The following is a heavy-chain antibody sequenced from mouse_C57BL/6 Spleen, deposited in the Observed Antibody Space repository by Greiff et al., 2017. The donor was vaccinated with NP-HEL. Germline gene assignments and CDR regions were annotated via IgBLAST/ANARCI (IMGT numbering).Heavy chain of an antibody. CDR3: ARADYGVAWFAY. CDR1: GYTFTSYW. V-gene: IGHV1-7*01. J-gene: IGHJ3*01. CDR2: INPSSGYT. D-gene: IGHD2-4*01. Sequence: QVQLKQSGAELAKPGASVKLSCKASGYTFTSYWMHWVKQRPGQGLEWIGYINPSSGYTKYNQKFKDKATLTADKSSSTAYMQLSSLTYEYSAVYYCARADYGVAWFAYWGQGTLVTVSA.